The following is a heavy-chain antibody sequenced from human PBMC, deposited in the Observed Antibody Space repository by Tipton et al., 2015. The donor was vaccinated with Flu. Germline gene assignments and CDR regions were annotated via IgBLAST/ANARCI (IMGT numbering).Heavy chain of an antibody. V-gene: IGHV3-66*02. J-gene: IGHJ4*02. CDR1: GFTVSSNY. Sequence: SLRLSCAASGFTVSSNYMSWVRQAPGKGLEWVSVIYSGGSTYYADSVKGRFTISRDNSKNTLYLQMNSLRAEDTAVYYCARVRDYYDSSGCTYYFDYWGQGTLVTVSS. CDR3: ARVRDYYDSSGCTYYFDY. CDR2: IYSGGST. D-gene: IGHD3-22*01.